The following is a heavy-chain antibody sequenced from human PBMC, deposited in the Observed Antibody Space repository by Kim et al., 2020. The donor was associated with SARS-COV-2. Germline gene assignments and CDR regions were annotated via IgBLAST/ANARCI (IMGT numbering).Heavy chain of an antibody. CDR3: AREMYYYDFSGYSY. Sequence: VAFLKVRFTIPRDNAKNSLYLQMNSLRAEDTAVYYCAREMYYYDFSGYSYWGQGTLVTVSS. J-gene: IGHJ4*02. V-gene: IGHV3-7*01. D-gene: IGHD3-22*01.